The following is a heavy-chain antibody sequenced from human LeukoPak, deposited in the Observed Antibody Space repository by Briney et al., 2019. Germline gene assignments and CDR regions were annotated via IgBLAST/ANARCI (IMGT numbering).Heavy chain of an antibody. V-gene: IGHV1-2*04. Sequence: ASVKVPCKASGGTFSSYAISWVRQAPGQGLEWMGWINPNSGGTNYAQKFQGWVTMTRDTSISTAYMVLSRLRSDDTAVYYCARGKYCSGGSCLYYYYGMDVWGQGTTVTVSS. CDR1: GGTFSSYA. CDR3: ARGKYCSGGSCLYYYYGMDV. J-gene: IGHJ6*02. D-gene: IGHD2-15*01. CDR2: INPNSGGT.